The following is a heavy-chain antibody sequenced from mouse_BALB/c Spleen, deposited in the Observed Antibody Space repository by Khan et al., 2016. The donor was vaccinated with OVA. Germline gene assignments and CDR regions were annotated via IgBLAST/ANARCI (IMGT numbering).Heavy chain of an antibody. CDR3: ARGDGYDEDAMDY. V-gene: IGHV2-9*02. J-gene: IGHJ4*01. D-gene: IGHD2-2*01. CDR1: GFSLTSYG. Sequence: VQLVESGPGLVAPSQSLSITCTVSGFSLTSYGVHWVRQPPGKGLEWLGVIWAGGSTNYNSALMSRLSISNDNSTCQVFLKMNSLKTDDTAMYYCARGDGYDEDAMDYWGQGTSVTVSS. CDR2: IWAGGST.